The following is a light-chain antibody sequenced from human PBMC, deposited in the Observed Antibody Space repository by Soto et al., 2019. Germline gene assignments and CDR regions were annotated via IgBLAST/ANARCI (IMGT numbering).Light chain of an antibody. CDR3: CSDAGRSTYV. Sequence: QSALTQLVFLSGSPGQSITLSCSVGSYNFVSWYQQHPGKAPKVLIYEVSKRPSGVSDRFSGSKSGNTASLAISGLQAEDEADYYCCSDAGRSTYVFGTGTKVTVL. CDR2: EVS. CDR1: GSYNF. J-gene: IGLJ1*01. V-gene: IGLV2-23*02.